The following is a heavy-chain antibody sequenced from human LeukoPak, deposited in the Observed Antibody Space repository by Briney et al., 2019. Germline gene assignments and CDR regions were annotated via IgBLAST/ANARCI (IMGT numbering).Heavy chain of an antibody. D-gene: IGHD1-26*01. J-gene: IGHJ4*02. CDR1: GGSVSSSSYY. CDR3: ARYPVKYSGSYRVY. CDR2: IYYSGST. V-gene: IGHV4-39*07. Sequence: PSETLSLTCTVSGGSVSSSSYYWGWIRQPPGKGLEWIGSIYYSGSTYYNPSLKSRVTISVDTSKNQFSLKLSSVTAADTAVYYCARYPVKYSGSYRVYWGQGTLVTVSS.